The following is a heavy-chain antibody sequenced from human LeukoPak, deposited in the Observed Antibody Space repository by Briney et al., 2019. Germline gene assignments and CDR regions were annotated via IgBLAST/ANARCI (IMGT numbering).Heavy chain of an antibody. V-gene: IGHV1-69*05. CDR3: ATHPPTVVKMDV. CDR2: IITIFSTA. CDR1: VGTFRSYA. J-gene: IGHJ6*04. Sequence: SVNVSCKACVGTFRSYAILWVRQPPGKGREWMGGIITIFSTANYAQKFQGRVTITTDQSTSTAYMELSSLRSEDTAVYYCATHPPTVVKMDVWGKGTTVTVSS. D-gene: IGHD4-23*01.